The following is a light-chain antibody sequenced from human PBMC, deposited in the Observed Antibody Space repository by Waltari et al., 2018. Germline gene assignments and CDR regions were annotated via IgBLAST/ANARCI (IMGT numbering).Light chain of an antibody. CDR1: QDITTS. J-gene: IGKJ2*01. CDR3: QHYHSLPYP. Sequence: DIQLTQSPSSLSAAVGDRVTITCQATQDITTSLSWFQQKPGKAPQLLISDASSLQAGVPSRFSGTGSGTAFSFTITSLQPEDSATYYCQHYHSLPYPFGRGTKLQIK. CDR2: DAS. V-gene: IGKV1-33*01.